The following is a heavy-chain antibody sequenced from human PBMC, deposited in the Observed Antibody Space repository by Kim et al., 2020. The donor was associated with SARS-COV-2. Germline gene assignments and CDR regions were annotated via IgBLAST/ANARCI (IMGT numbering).Heavy chain of an antibody. CDR3: ARARGGTMIVVVIGAFDI. CDR2: IYYSGST. Sequence: SETLSLTCTVSGGSISSGGYYWSWIRQHPGKGLDWIGYIYYSGSTYYNPSIKSRVTISVDTSKNQFSLKLSSVTAADTAVYYCARARGGTMIVVVIGAFDIWGQGTMVTVSS. D-gene: IGHD3-22*01. CDR1: GGSISSGGYY. V-gene: IGHV4-31*03. J-gene: IGHJ3*02.